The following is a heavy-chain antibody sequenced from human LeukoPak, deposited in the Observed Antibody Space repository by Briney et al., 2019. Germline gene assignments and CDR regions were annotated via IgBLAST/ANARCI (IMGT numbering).Heavy chain of an antibody. CDR2: ISSSSSLI. J-gene: IGHJ6*02. D-gene: IGHD3-22*01. V-gene: IGHV3-48*02. CDR1: GFSFSTYS. CDR3: ARTAPYYDSSGYYSPYYYYGMDV. Sequence: GGSLRLSCAASGFSFSTYSMNWVRQAPGKGLEWVSYISSSSSLIYYADSVKGRFTISRDNAKNSLYLQMNSLRDEDTAVYYCARTAPYYDSSGYYSPYYYYGMDVWGQGTTVTVSS.